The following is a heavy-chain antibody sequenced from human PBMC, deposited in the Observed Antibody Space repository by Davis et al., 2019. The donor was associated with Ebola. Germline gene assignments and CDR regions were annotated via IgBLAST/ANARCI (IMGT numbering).Heavy chain of an antibody. CDR1: AESFSGYY. V-gene: IGHV4-34*01. D-gene: IGHD3-10*01. Sequence: ETLSLTCAVYAESFSGYYWSWIRQPPGKGLEWIGEINHSGSTNYNPSLKSRVTISVDTSKNQFSLKLSSVTAADTAVYYCARHYSGSGSYYTYYGMDVWGHGTTVTVSS. CDR3: ARHYSGSGSYYTYYGMDV. J-gene: IGHJ6*02. CDR2: INHSGST.